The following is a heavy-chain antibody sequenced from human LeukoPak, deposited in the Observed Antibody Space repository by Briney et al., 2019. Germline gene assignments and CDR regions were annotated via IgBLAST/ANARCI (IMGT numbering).Heavy chain of an antibody. CDR1: GGTSSSYA. V-gene: IGHV1-69*04. CDR2: IIPILGIA. Sequence: GASVKVSCKASGGTSSSYAISWVRQAPGQGLEWMGRIIPILGIANYAQKFQGRVTITADKSTSTAYMELSSLRSEYTAVYYCARERGGAVAGTFDYWGQGTLVTVSS. J-gene: IGHJ4*02. CDR3: ARERGGAVAGTFDY. D-gene: IGHD6-19*01.